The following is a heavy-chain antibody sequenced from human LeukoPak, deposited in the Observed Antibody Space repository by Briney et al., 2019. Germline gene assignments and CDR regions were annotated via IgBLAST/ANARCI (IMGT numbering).Heavy chain of an antibody. Sequence: PSETLSLTCAVYGGSFSGYYWSWLRQPPGKGLEWIGEMNHSGRTHYNPSLKSRVTISVDTSKNQFSLKLSSVTAADTAVYYCARGWGGYCSGGSCYRTHTFDYWGQGTLVTVSS. J-gene: IGHJ4*02. CDR2: MNHSGRT. V-gene: IGHV4-34*01. CDR1: GGSFSGYY. D-gene: IGHD2-15*01. CDR3: ARGWGGYCSGGSCYRTHTFDY.